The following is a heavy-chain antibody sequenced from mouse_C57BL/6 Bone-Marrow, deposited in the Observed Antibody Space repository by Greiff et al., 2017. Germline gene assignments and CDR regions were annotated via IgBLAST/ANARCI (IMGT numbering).Heavy chain of an antibody. D-gene: IGHD2-5*01. Sequence: VQLKESGTVLARPGASVKMSCQPSGYTFTSYWMHWVQQRPGQGLEWIGAIYPGNSDPSYTQKFTGKAKLTAVTSASTAYMALSSLTNEDSAVYYCTRCSNYVRYFDYWGQGTTLTVSS. CDR2: IYPGNSDP. V-gene: IGHV1-5*01. J-gene: IGHJ2*01. CDR1: GYTFTSYW. CDR3: TRCSNYVRYFDY.